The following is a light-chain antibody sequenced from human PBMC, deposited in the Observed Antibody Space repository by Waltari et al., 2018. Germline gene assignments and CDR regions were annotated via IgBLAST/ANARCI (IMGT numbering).Light chain of an antibody. CDR2: DAS. V-gene: IGKV1-33*01. CDR3: QQYDALPRYT. Sequence: DIQMTQSPSSLSASVGDRVTITCQASQDITKYLNWYQQKPGKAPKLLIYDASNLETGVPSRFSGSGSGTDFTFTIRTLQPEDIATYYCQQYDALPRYTFGQGTKLEIK. CDR1: QDITKY. J-gene: IGKJ2*01.